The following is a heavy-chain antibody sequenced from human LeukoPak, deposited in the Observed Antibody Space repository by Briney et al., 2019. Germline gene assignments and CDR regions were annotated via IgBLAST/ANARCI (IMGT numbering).Heavy chain of an antibody. J-gene: IGHJ4*02. CDR1: GGSITGYY. Sequence: SETLSLTCTVSGGSITGYYWSWIRQPPGKGLEWIGYVFYSGNTLYNPSLKSRVTISIDTSKNQFSLKLNSVTAADTAVYYCARQYSSSWYYFDYWGQGTLVTVSS. V-gene: IGHV4-59*08. CDR2: VFYSGNT. CDR3: ARQYSSSWYYFDY. D-gene: IGHD6-13*01.